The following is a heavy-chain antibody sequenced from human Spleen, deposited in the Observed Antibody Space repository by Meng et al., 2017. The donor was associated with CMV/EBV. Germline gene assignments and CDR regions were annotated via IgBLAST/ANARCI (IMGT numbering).Heavy chain of an antibody. V-gene: IGHV4-34*01. CDR1: GGSFSGYY. CDR2: INHSGNT. CDR3: ASLALTGYYNYYYGMDV. J-gene: IGHJ6*02. D-gene: IGHD3-9*01. Sequence: SETLSLTCAVYGGSFSGYYWSWIRQAPGKGLEWIGEINHSGNTNYNPSLKSRVTISVDTSKKQFSLKVTSVTAADTAVYYCASLALTGYYNYYYGMDVWGQGTTVTVSS.